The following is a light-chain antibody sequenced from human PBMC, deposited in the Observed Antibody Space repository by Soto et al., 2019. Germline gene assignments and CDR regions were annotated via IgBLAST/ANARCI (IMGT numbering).Light chain of an antibody. Sequence: QSALTQPASASGSPGQSITISCTGTSSDVGGYNYVSWYQQHPGKAPKLMIYDVSNRPSGVSNRFSGSKSGNTASLTISGLQAEDEAEYYCSSYTSSSTLLYVFGTGTQVTVL. CDR2: DVS. J-gene: IGLJ1*01. CDR3: SSYTSSSTLLYV. CDR1: SSDVGGYNY. V-gene: IGLV2-14*01.